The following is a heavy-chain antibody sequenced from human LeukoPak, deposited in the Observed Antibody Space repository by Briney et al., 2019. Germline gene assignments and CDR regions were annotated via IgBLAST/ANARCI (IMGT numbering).Heavy chain of an antibody. CDR1: GYIFTTYW. Sequence: GESLKISCKGSGYIFTTYWIAWVRQMPGKGLEWMGIIYPGDTDARYSPSFQGQVTISADKSLTTAYLQWSSLKASDTAIYYCARHLFSSGYFHLDYWGQGTLVTVSS. CDR3: ARHLFSSGYFHLDY. J-gene: IGHJ4*02. V-gene: IGHV5-51*01. CDR2: IYPGDTDA. D-gene: IGHD6-19*01.